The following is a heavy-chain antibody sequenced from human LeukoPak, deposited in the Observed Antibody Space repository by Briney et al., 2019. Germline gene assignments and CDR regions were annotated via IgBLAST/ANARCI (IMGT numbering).Heavy chain of an antibody. D-gene: IGHD2-15*01. CDR1: GFTFSSYW. CDR2: ISYDGSNK. Sequence: GGSLRPSCAASGFTFSSYWMSWVRQAPGKGLEWVAVISYDGSNKYYADSVKGRFSISRDNSKNTLYLQMNSLRAEDSAVYFCAKVVDCSGDSCYSVALDYWGQGTLVTVSS. CDR3: AKVVDCSGDSCYSVALDY. J-gene: IGHJ4*02. V-gene: IGHV3-30*18.